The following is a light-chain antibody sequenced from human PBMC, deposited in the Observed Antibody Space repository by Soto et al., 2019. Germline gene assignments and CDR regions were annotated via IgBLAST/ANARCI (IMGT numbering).Light chain of an antibody. Sequence: QLVLTQPPSVSGAPGQRVTISCTGSSSNIGAGYDVHWYQQLPGTAPKLLIYGHSNRPSGVPDRFSGSKSGTSASLAITGLQAEDEADYYCQSYDSSLSGSRVFGGGTKLTVL. J-gene: IGLJ2*01. CDR1: SSNIGAGYD. CDR2: GHS. CDR3: QSYDSSLSGSRV. V-gene: IGLV1-40*01.